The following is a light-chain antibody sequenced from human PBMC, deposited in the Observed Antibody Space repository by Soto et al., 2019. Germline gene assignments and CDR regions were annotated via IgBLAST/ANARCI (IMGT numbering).Light chain of an antibody. CDR2: RAS. CDR1: QRVSGGF. V-gene: IGKV3-20*01. CDR3: QQYESSPLT. J-gene: IGKJ4*01. Sequence: EIVLTQSPDTLSLSPGERATLSCRASQRVSGGFLAWYQQKPGQAPRLLIYRASTRATGIPDRFTGSGSGTDFTLTISRLEPEDFAVYYCQQYESSPLTFGGGTKVEIK.